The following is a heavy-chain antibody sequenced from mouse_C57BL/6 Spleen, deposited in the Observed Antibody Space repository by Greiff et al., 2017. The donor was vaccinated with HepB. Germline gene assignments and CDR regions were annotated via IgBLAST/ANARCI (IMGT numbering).Heavy chain of an antibody. CDR2: ISYSGST. J-gene: IGHJ2*01. CDR3: ARSRKQTTVVLDY. Sequence: DVHLVESGPGLAKPSQTLSLTCSVTGYSITSDYWNWIRKFPGNKLEYMGYISYSGSTYYNPSLKSRLSITRDTSKNQYYLQLNSVTTEDTATYYCARSRKQTTVVLDYWGQGTTLTVSS. D-gene: IGHD1-1*01. CDR1: GYSITSDY. V-gene: IGHV3-8*01.